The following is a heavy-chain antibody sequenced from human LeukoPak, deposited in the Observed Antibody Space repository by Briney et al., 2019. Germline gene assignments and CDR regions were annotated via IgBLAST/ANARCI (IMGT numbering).Heavy chain of an antibody. Sequence: GGSLRLSCAASGFXFSSYGIHWVRQAPGKGLEWVAVIWYDGSNKYYADSVKGRFTISRDNSKNTLYLQMNSLRAEDTAVYYCARDSNYYDRDWFDPWGQGTLVTVSS. CDR1: GFXFSSYG. D-gene: IGHD3-22*01. CDR3: ARDSNYYDRDWFDP. V-gene: IGHV3-33*01. J-gene: IGHJ5*02. CDR2: IWYDGSNK.